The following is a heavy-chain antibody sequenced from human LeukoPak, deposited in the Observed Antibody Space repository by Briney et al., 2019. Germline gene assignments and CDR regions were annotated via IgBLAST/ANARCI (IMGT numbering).Heavy chain of an antibody. V-gene: IGHV3-23*01. D-gene: IGHD3-9*01. CDR1: GFTFSSYA. CDR2: ISGSGDVT. J-gene: IGHJ4*02. Sequence: PGGSLRLSCAASGFTFSSYAMTWVRQAPGKGLHWVSVISGSGDVTHYTDSVKGRLTISSDNSKNTVYLQTNGLRDDDTSVYYCAIRPPAMTIYCWGRVILVSVSS. CDR3: AIRPPAMTIYC.